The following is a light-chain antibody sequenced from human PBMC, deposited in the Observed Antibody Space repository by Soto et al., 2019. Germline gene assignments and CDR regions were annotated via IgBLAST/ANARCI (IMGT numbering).Light chain of an antibody. Sequence: QSVLTQPPSASGSPGQRVTISCSGSSSNIGSNYVYWFQQLPGTAPKLLIYSYDQRPSGVPDRFSGPKSGTSASLAISGLRSEDEADYYWAAWDDSLSGVVFGGGTKLTVL. CDR1: SSNIGSNY. J-gene: IGLJ2*01. CDR2: SYD. CDR3: AAWDDSLSGVV. V-gene: IGLV1-47*02.